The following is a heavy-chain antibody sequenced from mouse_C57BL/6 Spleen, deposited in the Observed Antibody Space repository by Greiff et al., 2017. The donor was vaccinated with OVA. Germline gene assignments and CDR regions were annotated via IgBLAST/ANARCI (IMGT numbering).Heavy chain of an antibody. CDR1: GYTFTSYW. CDR2: IYPGSGSA. CDR3: ARWGEYGRNFDY. V-gene: IGHV1-55*01. Sequence: VQLQQPGAELVKPGASVKMSCKASGYTFTSYWITWVKQRPGQGLEWIGDIYPGSGSANYNEKFKSKATLTVHTSSSTAYMQLSSLTSEDSAVYYVARWGEYGRNFDYWGQGTTLTVSA. J-gene: IGHJ2*01. D-gene: IGHD1-2*01.